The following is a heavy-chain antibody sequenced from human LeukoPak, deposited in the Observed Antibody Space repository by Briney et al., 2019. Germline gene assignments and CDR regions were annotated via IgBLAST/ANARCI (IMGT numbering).Heavy chain of an antibody. CDR2: INPGGDNT. Sequence: ASVKVSCKASGYTFTNYYIHWVRQAPGQGLEWMGLINPGGDNTDYAQNSQGRVTMTRDTSTSTVYMGLSSLRSEDTAVYYCARIRDGYNDTYDIWGQGTMVTVSS. D-gene: IGHD5-24*01. CDR3: ARIRDGYNDTYDI. V-gene: IGHV1-46*01. CDR1: GYTFTNYY. J-gene: IGHJ3*02.